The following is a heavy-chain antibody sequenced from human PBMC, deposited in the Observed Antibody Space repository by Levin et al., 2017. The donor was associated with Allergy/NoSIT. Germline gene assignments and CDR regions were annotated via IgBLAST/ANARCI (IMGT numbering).Heavy chain of an antibody. CDR1: GGSFSGYY. CDR3: ARQAYGSGSYYPDY. D-gene: IGHD3-10*01. CDR2: INHSGST. J-gene: IGHJ4*02. Sequence: SETLSLTCAVYGGSFSGYYWSWIRQPPGKGLEWIGEINHSGSTNYNPSLKSRVTISVDTSKNQFSLKLSSVTAADTAVYYCARQAYGSGSYYPDYWGQGTLVTVSS. V-gene: IGHV4-34*01.